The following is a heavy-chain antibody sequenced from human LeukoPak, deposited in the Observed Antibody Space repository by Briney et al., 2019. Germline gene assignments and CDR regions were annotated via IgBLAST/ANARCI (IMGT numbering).Heavy chain of an antibody. CDR3: AKDLVRGVTQPYYYGMDV. CDR2: ISGSGGST. V-gene: IGHV3-23*01. CDR1: GFTFSSYA. Sequence: PGGSLRLSCAASGFTFSSYAMSWVRQAPGKGLEWVSAISGSGGSTYYADSVKGRFTISRDNSKNTLYLQMNSLRAEDTAVYYCAKDLVRGVTQPYYYGMDVWGQGTTVTVSS. D-gene: IGHD3-10*01. J-gene: IGHJ6*02.